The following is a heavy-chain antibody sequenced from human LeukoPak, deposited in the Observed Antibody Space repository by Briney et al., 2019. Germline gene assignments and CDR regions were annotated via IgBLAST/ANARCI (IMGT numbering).Heavy chain of an antibody. CDR1: GFTFSSYG. D-gene: IGHD3-10*01. CDR3: ARAPITMVRGVPYYFDY. Sequence: GGSLRLSCAASGFTFSSYGMHWVRQAPGKGLEWVAVISHDGSNKYYADSVKGRFTISRDNSKNTLYLQMNSLRAEDTAVYYCARAPITMVRGVPYYFDYWGQGTLVTVSS. CDR2: ISHDGSNK. J-gene: IGHJ4*02. V-gene: IGHV3-30*03.